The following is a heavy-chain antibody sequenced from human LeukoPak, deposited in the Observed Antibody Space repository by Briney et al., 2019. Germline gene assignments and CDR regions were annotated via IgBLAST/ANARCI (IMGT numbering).Heavy chain of an antibody. V-gene: IGHV4-34*01. CDR3: ARGGLEVAGISRGYYFDY. Sequence: KSSETLSLTCAVYGGSFSGYYWSWIRQPPGRGLEWIGEINHSGSTNYNPSLKSRVTISVDTSKNQFSLTLSSVTAAGTAVYYCARGGLEVAGISRGYYFDYWGQGTLVTVSS. CDR2: INHSGST. CDR1: GGSFSGYY. J-gene: IGHJ4*02. D-gene: IGHD6-19*01.